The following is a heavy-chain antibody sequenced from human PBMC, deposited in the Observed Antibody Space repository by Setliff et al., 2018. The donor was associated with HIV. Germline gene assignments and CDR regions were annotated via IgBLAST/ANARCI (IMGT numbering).Heavy chain of an antibody. D-gene: IGHD2-21*02. J-gene: IGHJ6*03. CDR1: GESFSGYY. CDR2: IYPSGST. CDR3: ARDVGVTYYYYMDV. V-gene: IGHV4-4*07. Sequence: SETLSLTCAVYGESFSGYYWSWIRQPAGKGLEWIGRIYPSGSTNYNPSLKSRVTMSVDTSKNQFSLNLSSVTAADTAVYYCARDVGVTYYYYMDVWGKGTTVTAP.